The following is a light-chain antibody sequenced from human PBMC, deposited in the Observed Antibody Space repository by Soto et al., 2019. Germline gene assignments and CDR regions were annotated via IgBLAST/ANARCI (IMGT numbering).Light chain of an antibody. CDR3: QQYNTWPRT. V-gene: IGKV3-15*01. J-gene: IGKJ1*01. CDR1: QSVNTN. CDR2: GAS. Sequence: EIVMTQSPVTLSVSPGERATLSCRASQSVNTNLAWYQQKPGQAPRFLIYGASTRATGIPARFSGSGSGTEFTLTISGLQSEDFAVYYCQQYNTWPRTFGQGTKVEIK.